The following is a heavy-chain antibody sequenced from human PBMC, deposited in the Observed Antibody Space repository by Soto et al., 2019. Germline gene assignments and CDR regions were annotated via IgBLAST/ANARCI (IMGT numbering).Heavy chain of an antibody. Sequence: PGGSLRLSCAASGFTFSSYAMSWVRQAPGKGLEWVSAISGSGGSTYYADSVKGRFTISRDNSKNTLYLQMNSLRAEDTAVYYCAKTPSYYDFWSAPTAYYYYGMDVWGQGTTVTVSS. CDR1: GFTFSSYA. J-gene: IGHJ6*02. CDR3: AKTPSYYDFWSAPTAYYYYGMDV. D-gene: IGHD3-3*01. V-gene: IGHV3-23*01. CDR2: ISGSGGST.